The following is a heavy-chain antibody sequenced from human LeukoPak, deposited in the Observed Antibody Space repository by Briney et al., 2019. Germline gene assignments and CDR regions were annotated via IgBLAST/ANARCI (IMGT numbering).Heavy chain of an antibody. D-gene: IGHD3-9*01. J-gene: IGHJ6*02. CDR3: ARDKAFLTGYCLHYYYYGMDV. CDR2: ISYDGSNK. CDR1: GFTFSSYW. V-gene: IGHV3-30-3*01. Sequence: TGGSLRLSCAASGFTFSSYWMSWVRQAPGKGLEWVAVISYDGSNKYYADSVKGRFTISRDNSKNTLYLQMNSLRAEDTAVYYCARDKAFLTGYCLHYYYYGMDVWGQGTTVTVSS.